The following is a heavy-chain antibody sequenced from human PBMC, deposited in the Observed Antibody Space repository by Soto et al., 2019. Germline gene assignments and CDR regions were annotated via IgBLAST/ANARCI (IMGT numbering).Heavy chain of an antibody. J-gene: IGHJ4*02. CDR1: GGTFSSYT. V-gene: IGHV1-69*08. CDR3: AREGLWFGELLPSD. Sequence: QVQLVQSGAEVKKPGSSVKVSCKASGGTFSSYTISWVRQAPGQGLEWMGRIIPILGIANYAQKFQGRVTITADKSTSTPYMELSSLRSEDTAVYYCAREGLWFGELLPSDWGQGTLVTVSS. D-gene: IGHD3-10*01. CDR2: IIPILGIA.